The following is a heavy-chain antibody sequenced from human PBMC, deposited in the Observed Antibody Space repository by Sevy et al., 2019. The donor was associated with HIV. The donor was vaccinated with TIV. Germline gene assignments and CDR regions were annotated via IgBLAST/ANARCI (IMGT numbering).Heavy chain of an antibody. CDR1: GFTFGDYA. Sequence: GGSLRLSCTSSGFTFGDYAMSWFRQAPGKGLEWVAFIRRNSHEPYGGTTEYAASVKGRFTISRDDSKSIAYLKMNRLKTEDTAVYYCTRALATADTPEYYFDYWGQGILVTVSS. CDR2: IRRNSHEPYGGTT. CDR3: TRALATADTPEYYFDY. V-gene: IGHV3-49*03. D-gene: IGHD5-12*01. J-gene: IGHJ4*02.